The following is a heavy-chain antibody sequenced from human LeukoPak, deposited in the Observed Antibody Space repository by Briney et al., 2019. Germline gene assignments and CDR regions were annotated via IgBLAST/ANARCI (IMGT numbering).Heavy chain of an antibody. Sequence: SGGSLRLSCAASGFTFSSYSMNWVRQAPGKGLEWVSSISSSSSSYIYYADSVKGRFTISRDNAKNSLYLQMNSLRAEDTAVYYCACYTPGIAAAGPTGDAFDIWGQGTMVTVSS. CDR3: ACYTPGIAAAGPTGDAFDI. V-gene: IGHV3-21*01. CDR2: ISSSSSSYI. J-gene: IGHJ3*02. CDR1: GFTFSSYS. D-gene: IGHD6-13*01.